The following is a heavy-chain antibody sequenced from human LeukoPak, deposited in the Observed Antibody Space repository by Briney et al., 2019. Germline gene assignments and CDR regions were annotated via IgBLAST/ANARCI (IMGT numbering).Heavy chain of an antibody. CDR3: ATFVGAATTSHIDF. Sequence: SETLSLTCAVSGYSSSSGYYWGWIRQRPGKGLEWIGSIHQSGSAYYNPSLKSRLTISVDTSKNQFSLKLSSVTAADTAVYYCATFVGAATTSHIDFWGQGTLVTVSS. J-gene: IGHJ4*02. CDR1: GYSSSSGYY. D-gene: IGHD1-26*01. CDR2: IHQSGSA. V-gene: IGHV4-38-2*01.